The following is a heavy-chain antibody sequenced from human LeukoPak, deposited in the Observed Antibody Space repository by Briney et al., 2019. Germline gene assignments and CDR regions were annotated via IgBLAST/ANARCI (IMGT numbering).Heavy chain of an antibody. D-gene: IGHD4-17*01. J-gene: IGHJ3*01. CDR3: ARDPTTVTKGLDV. V-gene: IGHV4-59*11. Sequence: SETLSLTCTVSGGSFSSHYWSWTRQPPGKGLEWIGYISYIGSTNYNPSLKSRVTISVDTSKNQFSLKLNSVTAADTAVYYCARDPTTVTKGLDVWGQGTMVTVSS. CDR1: GGSFSSHY. CDR2: ISYIGST.